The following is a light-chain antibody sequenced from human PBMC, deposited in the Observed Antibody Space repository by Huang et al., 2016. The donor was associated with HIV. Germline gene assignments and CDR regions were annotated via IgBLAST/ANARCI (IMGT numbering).Light chain of an antibody. Sequence: DIVMTQSPDSLAVSLGERATINCKSSPSVLDSCNNKNYLAWYQQKPGQPPKLLIYWALTRESGVPDRFSGSGSGTDFTLTISSLQAEDVAVYYCQQYYSTPLTFGGGTKVEIK. CDR3: QQYYSTPLT. V-gene: IGKV4-1*01. CDR2: WAL. CDR1: PSVLDSCNNKNY. J-gene: IGKJ4*01.